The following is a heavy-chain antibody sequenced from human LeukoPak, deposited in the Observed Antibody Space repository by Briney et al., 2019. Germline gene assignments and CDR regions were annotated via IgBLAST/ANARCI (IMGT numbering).Heavy chain of an antibody. Sequence: GGSLRLSCAASGFTFSSYAMSWVRQAPGKGLEWVSAISGSGGSTYYADSVKGRFTISRDNSKNTLYLQMNSLRAEDTAVYYCAKNDSYDSSGSIDYWGQGTLVTVSS. V-gene: IGHV3-23*01. J-gene: IGHJ4*02. CDR1: GFTFSSYA. CDR3: AKNDSYDSSGSIDY. D-gene: IGHD3-22*01. CDR2: ISGSGGST.